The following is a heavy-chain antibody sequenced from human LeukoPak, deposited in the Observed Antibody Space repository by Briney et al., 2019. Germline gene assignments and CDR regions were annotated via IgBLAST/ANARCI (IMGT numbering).Heavy chain of an antibody. CDR2: ISTRSTYI. CDR3: ARSQAAVLMRKAPFDI. V-gene: IGHV3-21*01. Sequence: VGSLRLSCTASGFTFSSYDMNWVRQAPGKGLEWVSSISTRSTYIYLADSLKGRFTISRDNAENTLYLQMNSLRAEDTAVYFCARSQAAVLMRKAPFDIWGQGTMVTVSS. J-gene: IGHJ3*02. D-gene: IGHD2-8*01. CDR1: GFTFSSYD.